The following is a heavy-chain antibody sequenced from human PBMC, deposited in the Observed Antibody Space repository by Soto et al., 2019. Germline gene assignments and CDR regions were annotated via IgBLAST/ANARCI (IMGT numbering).Heavy chain of an antibody. J-gene: IGHJ4*02. Sequence: GGSLRLSCAASGFTFSNAWMSWVRQAPGKGLEWVGRIKSKTDGGTTDYAAPVKGRFTISRDDSKNTLYLQMNSLKTEDTAVYYCTTGAPAFIVVVPAATAMVDYWGQGTLVTVSS. CDR2: IKSKTDGGTT. V-gene: IGHV3-15*01. D-gene: IGHD2-2*01. CDR1: GFTFSNAW. CDR3: TTGAPAFIVVVPAATAMVDY.